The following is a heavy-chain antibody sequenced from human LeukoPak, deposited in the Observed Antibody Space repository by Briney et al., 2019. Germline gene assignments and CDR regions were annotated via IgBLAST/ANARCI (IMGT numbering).Heavy chain of an antibody. J-gene: IGHJ4*02. CDR2: ISSSSSTI. CDR3: ARGILYLGFDY. CDR1: GFTFSTYS. Sequence: PGGSLRLSCAASGFTFSTYSMNWVRQAPGKGLEWVSYISSSSSTIYYADSVKGRFTISRDNAKNSLYLQMNSLRAEDTAVYYCARGILYLGFDYWGQGTLVTVSS. V-gene: IGHV3-48*01. D-gene: IGHD2-8*01.